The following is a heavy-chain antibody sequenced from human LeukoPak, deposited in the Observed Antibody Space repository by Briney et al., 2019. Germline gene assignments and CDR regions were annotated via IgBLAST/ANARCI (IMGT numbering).Heavy chain of an antibody. CDR1: GFTFDDYA. CDR2: ISWNSGSI. J-gene: IGHJ4*02. V-gene: IGHV3-9*01. CDR3: AKGPCSSPSCFTEFDY. D-gene: IGHD2-2*01. Sequence: GGSLRLSSAASGFTFDDYAMHWVRQAPGKGLEWVCGISWNSGSIGYADSVKGRFTISRDNAKNSLYLQMNSLRAEDTALYYCAKGPCSSPSCFTEFDYWGQGTLVTVSS.